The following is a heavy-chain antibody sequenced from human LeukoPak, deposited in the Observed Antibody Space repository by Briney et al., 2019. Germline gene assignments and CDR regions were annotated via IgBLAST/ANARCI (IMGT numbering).Heavy chain of an antibody. CDR1: GYTLTELS. CDR3: ATVYVWGSYLTAKARVDP. V-gene: IGHV1-24*01. D-gene: IGHD3-16*02. Sequence: ASVKVSCKVSGYTLTELSMHWVRQAPGKGLEWMGGFDPEDGETIYAQKFQGRVTMTEDTSTDTAYMELSSLRSEDTAVYYCATVYVWGSYLTAKARVDPWGQGTLVTVSS. CDR2: FDPEDGET. J-gene: IGHJ5*02.